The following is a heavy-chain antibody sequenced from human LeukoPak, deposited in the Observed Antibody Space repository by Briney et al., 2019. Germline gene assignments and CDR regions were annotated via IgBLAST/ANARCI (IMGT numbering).Heavy chain of an antibody. CDR1: GGTFSSYA. Sequence: GASVKVSCKASGGTFSSYAISWVRQAPGQGLEWMGWINPNSGGTNYAQKFQGWVTMTRDTSISTAYMELSRLRSDDTAVYYRARPKRSHSSSWSFDYWGQGTLVTVSS. CDR3: ARPKRSHSSSWSFDY. V-gene: IGHV1-2*04. D-gene: IGHD6-13*01. J-gene: IGHJ4*02. CDR2: INPNSGGT.